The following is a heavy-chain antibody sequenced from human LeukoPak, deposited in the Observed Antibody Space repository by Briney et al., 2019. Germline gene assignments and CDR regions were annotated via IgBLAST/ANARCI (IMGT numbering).Heavy chain of an antibody. CDR3: ARPAGSSWYNGMDV. J-gene: IGHJ6*02. D-gene: IGHD6-13*01. CDR2: IYPADSDT. V-gene: IGHV5-51*01. Sequence: GESLKISCKASGYIFTNYWIGWVRQMPGKGLEWMGIIYPADSDTRYSPSFEGQVTISVDKSISTAFLQWSSLKASDTAMYYCARPAGSSWYNGMDVWGQGTTVTVSS. CDR1: GYIFTNYW.